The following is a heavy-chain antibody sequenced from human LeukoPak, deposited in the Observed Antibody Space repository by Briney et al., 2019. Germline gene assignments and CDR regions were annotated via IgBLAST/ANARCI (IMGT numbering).Heavy chain of an antibody. CDR1: GFPFSDDW. V-gene: IGHV3-23*01. Sequence: GGSLRLSCAASGFPFSDDWMSWVRQAPGKGLEWVSAISGSGGSTYYADSVKGRFTISRDNSKNTLYLQMNSLRAEDTAVYYCAKNEHYDSSGYYLDYWGQGTLVTVSS. CDR2: ISGSGGST. J-gene: IGHJ4*02. CDR3: AKNEHYDSSGYYLDY. D-gene: IGHD3-22*01.